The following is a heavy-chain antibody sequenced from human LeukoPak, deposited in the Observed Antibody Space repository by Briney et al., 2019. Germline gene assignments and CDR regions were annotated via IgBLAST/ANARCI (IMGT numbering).Heavy chain of an antibody. CDR1: GGTFSSYA. D-gene: IGHD4-11*01. CDR2: IIPIFGTA. J-gene: IGHJ6*02. CDR3: ARATTRAEYYCYGMDV. Sequence: GASVKVSCKASGGTFSSYAISWVRQAPGQGLEWMGGIIPIFGTANYAQKFQGRVTITADESTSTAYMELSSLRSEDTAVYYCARATTRAEYYCYGMDVWGQGTTVTVSS. V-gene: IGHV1-69*13.